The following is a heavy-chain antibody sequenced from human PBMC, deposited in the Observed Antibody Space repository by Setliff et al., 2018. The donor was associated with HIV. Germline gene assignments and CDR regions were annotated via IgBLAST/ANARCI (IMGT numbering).Heavy chain of an antibody. CDR1: GFTFSSYG. V-gene: IGHV3-30*02. CDR2: IRYDDTYK. D-gene: IGHD6-19*01. Sequence: LRLSCATSGFTFSSYGMHWVRQAPGKGLEWVAFIRYDDTYKFYADSLKGRFTISRDNSKNTLFLQVNSLRVEDTAVYYCAKNLYRSPWSPLDYWGQGTQVTVS. CDR3: AKNLYRSPWSPLDY. J-gene: IGHJ4*02.